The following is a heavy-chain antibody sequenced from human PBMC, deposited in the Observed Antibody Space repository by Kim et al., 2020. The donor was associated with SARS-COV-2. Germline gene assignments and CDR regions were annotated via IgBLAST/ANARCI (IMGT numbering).Heavy chain of an antibody. Sequence: SLRLSCSASVFTFSSYGMHWVRQAPGKGLEWVAVISYDGSNKYYADSVKGRFTISRDNSKNTLYLQMNSLRAEDTAVYYCAKDCAGFGELNDAFDIWGQGTMVTVSS. D-gene: IGHD3-10*01. CDR3: AKDCAGFGELNDAFDI. CDR2: ISYDGSNK. CDR1: VFTFSSYG. J-gene: IGHJ3*02. V-gene: IGHV3-30*18.